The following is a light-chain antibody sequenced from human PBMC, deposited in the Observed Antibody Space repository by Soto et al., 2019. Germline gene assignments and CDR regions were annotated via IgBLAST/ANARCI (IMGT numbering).Light chain of an antibody. CDR3: SSYASSSTWV. CDR1: SSDVGDYNF. Sequence: QSALTQPRSVSGSPGQSITISCTGTSSDVGDYNFVSWYQQHPGKAPKLLIYAVNMRPSGVSDRFSGSKSGNTASLTISGHHDEDEADYSCSSYASSSTWVFGGGTKLTVL. V-gene: IGLV2-11*01. J-gene: IGLJ3*02. CDR2: AVN.